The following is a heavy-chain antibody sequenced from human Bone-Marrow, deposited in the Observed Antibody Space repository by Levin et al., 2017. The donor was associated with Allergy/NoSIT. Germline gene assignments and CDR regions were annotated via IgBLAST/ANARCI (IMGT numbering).Heavy chain of an antibody. Sequence: QSGGSLRLSCAASGFTFSGFGMHWVRQAPGKGLEWVALVWYDGSHKYYADSVKGRFTISRDNSKDTMSLQMDSLRADDTAVYYCARVPLTGGPYYHYYGMDVWGQGTTVTVSS. V-gene: IGHV3-33*01. CDR3: ARVPLTGGPYYHYYGMDV. D-gene: IGHD7-27*01. J-gene: IGHJ6*02. CDR1: GFTFSGFG. CDR2: VWYDGSHK.